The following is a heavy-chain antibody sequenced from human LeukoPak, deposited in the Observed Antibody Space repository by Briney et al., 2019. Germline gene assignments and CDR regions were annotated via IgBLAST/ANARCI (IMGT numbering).Heavy chain of an antibody. D-gene: IGHD2-2*01. V-gene: IGHV3-21*01. J-gene: IGHJ4*02. Sequence: GGSLRLSCAASGFTFNSYSMNWVRQAPGKGLEWVSSISSSSSYIYYADSVKGRFTISRDNAKNSLYLQMNSLRAEDTAVYYCARAQCSSPSCHPDYWGQGTLVTVSS. CDR2: ISSSSSYI. CDR1: GFTFNSYS. CDR3: ARAQCSSPSCHPDY.